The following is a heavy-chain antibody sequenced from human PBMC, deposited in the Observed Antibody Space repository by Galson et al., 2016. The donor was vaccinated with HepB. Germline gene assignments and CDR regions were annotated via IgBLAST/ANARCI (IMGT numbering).Heavy chain of an antibody. CDR1: GFTFSSYS. CDR3: ARGRVVAAIYNWFDP. CDR2: ISSSSRYI. D-gene: IGHD2-15*01. Sequence: SLRLSCAASGFTFSSYSMNWVRQAPGQGLEWVASISSSSRYIYYADSVKGRFNISRDNAKNSVFLQMSSLRGEDTAVYYCARGRVVAAIYNWFDPWGQGTLVTVSS. V-gene: IGHV3-21*01. J-gene: IGHJ5*02.